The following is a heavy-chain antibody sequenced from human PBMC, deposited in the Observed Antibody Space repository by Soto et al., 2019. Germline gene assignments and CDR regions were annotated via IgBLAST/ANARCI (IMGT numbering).Heavy chain of an antibody. V-gene: IGHV3-11*01. CDR3: ARDHGGGGLILEY. J-gene: IGHJ4*02. D-gene: IGHD3-16*01. Sequence: PGGSLRLSCTASGFIFNDYHMCWICQAPGKGLEWVSDISNSGRITHHADSVEGRFTISRDNAKDSLYLQMNSLRPEDSAIYYCARDHGGGGLILEYWGQGTLVTVSS. CDR2: ISNSGRIT. CDR1: GFIFNDYH.